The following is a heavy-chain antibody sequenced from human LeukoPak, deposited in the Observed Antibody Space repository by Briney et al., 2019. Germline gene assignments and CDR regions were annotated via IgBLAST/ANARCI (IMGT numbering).Heavy chain of an antibody. V-gene: IGHV1-46*01. CDR3: ARVYYDYVWGSYRYPTFDY. D-gene: IGHD3-16*02. CDR1: GYTFTSYY. Sequence: GASVKVSCKASGYTFTSYYMHWVRQAPGQGLEWMGIINPSGGSTSYAQKFQGRVTMTRDTSTSTVYMELSSLRSEDTAVYYCARVYYDYVWGSYRYPTFDYWGQGTLVTVSS. J-gene: IGHJ4*02. CDR2: INPSGGST.